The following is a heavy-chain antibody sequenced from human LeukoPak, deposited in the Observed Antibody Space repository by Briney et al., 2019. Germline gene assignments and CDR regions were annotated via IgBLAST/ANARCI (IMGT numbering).Heavy chain of an antibody. Sequence: PGGSLRLSCAASGFTFSSYAMSWVRQAPGKGLGWVSSISSSSSYIYYADSVKGRFTISRDNAKNSLYLQMNSLRAEDTAVYYCAKRGVTGYREGFDYWGQGTLVTVSS. V-gene: IGHV3-21*04. CDR1: GFTFSSYA. CDR3: AKRGVTGYREGFDY. CDR2: ISSSSSYI. D-gene: IGHD3-9*01. J-gene: IGHJ4*02.